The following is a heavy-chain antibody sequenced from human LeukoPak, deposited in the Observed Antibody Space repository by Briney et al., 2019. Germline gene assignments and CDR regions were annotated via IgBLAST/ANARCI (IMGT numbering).Heavy chain of an antibody. J-gene: IGHJ4*02. V-gene: IGHV3-23*01. Sequence: HPGGSLRLSCAASGFTFSSYAMSWVRQAPGKGLEWVSAISGSGGSTIYADSVKGRFTISRDNSKNTLYLQMNSLRAEDTAVYYCAKDLYPSSLGEFSFIPDYWGQGTLVTVSS. CDR3: AKDLYPSSLGEFSFIPDY. CDR2: ISGSGGST. CDR1: GFTFSSYA. D-gene: IGHD3-16*02.